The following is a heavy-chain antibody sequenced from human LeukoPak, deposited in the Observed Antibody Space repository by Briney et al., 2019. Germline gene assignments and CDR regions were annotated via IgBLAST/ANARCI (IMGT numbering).Heavy chain of an antibody. D-gene: IGHD1-26*01. CDR3: ARHLSGSYSGYYFDY. V-gene: IGHV5-51*01. CDR1: GXSFTRYW. J-gene: IGHJ4*02. CDR2: IYPGDSGT. Sequence: GESLKISCKGSGXSFTRYWIGWVRQMPEKGLEWLGVIYPGDSGTRYSPSSQGQVTISADKSISTAYLQWSSLKAPDTAMYYCARHLSGSYSGYYFDYWGQGTLVTVSS.